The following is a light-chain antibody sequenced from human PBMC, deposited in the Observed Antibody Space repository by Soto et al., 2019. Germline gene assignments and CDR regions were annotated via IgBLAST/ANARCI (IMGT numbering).Light chain of an antibody. V-gene: IGKV1-9*01. CDR3: QQLSSYPLT. J-gene: IGKJ4*01. CDR1: QGISSY. CDR2: AAS. Sequence: DIQLTQSPSSLSASVGDRVTITCRASQGISSYLGWYQQKPGKAPKLLIYAASTLQSGVPSRFSGSGSGTDFTLTISSLQSEDFATYYCQQLSSYPLTFGGGTKVEIK.